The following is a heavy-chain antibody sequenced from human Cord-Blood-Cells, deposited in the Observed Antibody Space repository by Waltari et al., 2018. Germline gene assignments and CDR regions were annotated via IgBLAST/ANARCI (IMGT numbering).Heavy chain of an antibody. CDR1: GGTFRPYA. CDR3: AREHSGTPFYYYGMDV. V-gene: IGHV1-69*06. J-gene: IGHJ6*02. Sequence: QVQLVPSGAEVNKPGSSVKVSCTASGGTFRPYALSRVRQAPRQGLEWMGGIIPIFGTANYAQKFQGRVTITADKSTSTAYMELSSLRSEDTAVYYCAREHSGTPFYYYGMDVWGQGTTVTVSS. CDR2: IIPIFGTA. D-gene: IGHD1-26*01.